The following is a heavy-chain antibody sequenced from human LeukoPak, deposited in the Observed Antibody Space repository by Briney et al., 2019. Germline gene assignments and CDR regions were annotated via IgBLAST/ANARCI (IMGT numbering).Heavy chain of an antibody. J-gene: IGHJ5*02. CDR2: IYHSGST. CDR3: ARGSSTSKSSWFDP. Sequence: SETLSLTCAVSGGSISSGGYSWSWIRQPPGKGLEWIGYIYHSGSTYYNPSLKSRVTISVDRSKNQFSLKLSSVTAADTAVYYCARGSSTSKSSWFDPWGQGTLVTVPS. CDR1: GGSISSGGYS. D-gene: IGHD2-2*01. V-gene: IGHV4-30-2*01.